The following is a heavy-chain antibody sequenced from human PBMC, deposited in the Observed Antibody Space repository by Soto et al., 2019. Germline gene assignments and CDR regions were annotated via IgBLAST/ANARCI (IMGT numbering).Heavy chain of an antibody. D-gene: IGHD6-19*01. J-gene: IGHJ4*02. CDR2: IIPMFGTA. CDR3: ARGIKLWLSRINTGYSG. CDR1: GGTFSTYA. V-gene: IGHV1-69*12. Sequence: QVQLVQSGAEVKKPESSVKVSCKAPGGTFSTYAISWVRQAPGQGLEWMGGIIPMFGTANYAQRFQDTVTITADESTNTVYMELGSLRSEETAVYLLARGIKLWLSRINTGYSGWGQGNLVTVPS.